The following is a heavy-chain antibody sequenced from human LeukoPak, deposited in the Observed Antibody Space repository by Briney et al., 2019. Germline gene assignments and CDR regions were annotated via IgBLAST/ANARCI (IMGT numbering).Heavy chain of an antibody. CDR3: TTVGVVTAVNYYYYMDV. J-gene: IGHJ6*03. Sequence: GGSLRLSCVASGFTFSDTWMSWVRQAPGKGLEWVGRIKSETDTGTTDYAAPVKGRFFISRLDSKNTVYLQMNSLQPGDTAVYYCTTVGVVTAVNYYYYMDVWGKGTTVTVSS. CDR2: IKSETDTGTT. V-gene: IGHV3-15*01. CDR1: GFTFSDTW. D-gene: IGHD2-21*02.